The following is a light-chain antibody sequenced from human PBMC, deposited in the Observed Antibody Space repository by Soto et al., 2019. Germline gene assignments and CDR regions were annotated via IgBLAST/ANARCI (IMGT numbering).Light chain of an antibody. CDR2: GAS. CDR3: QQYNNWPQT. J-gene: IGKJ1*01. Sequence: EIVLTQSPGTLSLSPGERATLSCRASQSVSSSSLAWYQQQPGQAPRLLIYGASSRATGIPDRFSGSGSGTDFTLTISRLEPEDFAVYYCQQYNNWPQTFGQGTKVDIK. CDR1: QSVSSSS. V-gene: IGKV3-20*01.